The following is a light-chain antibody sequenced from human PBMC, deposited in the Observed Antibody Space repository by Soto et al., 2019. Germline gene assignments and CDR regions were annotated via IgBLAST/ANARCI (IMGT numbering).Light chain of an antibody. CDR3: QQYNNWPPWT. V-gene: IGKV3-15*01. CDR1: QSVSSY. Sequence: EIVLTQSPATLSLSPGERATLSFRASQSVSSYLAWYQQKPGLAPRLLIYGASTRATGIPARFSGSGSGTEFALTISSLQSEDFAVYYCQQYNNWPPWTFGQGTKVDIK. CDR2: GAS. J-gene: IGKJ1*01.